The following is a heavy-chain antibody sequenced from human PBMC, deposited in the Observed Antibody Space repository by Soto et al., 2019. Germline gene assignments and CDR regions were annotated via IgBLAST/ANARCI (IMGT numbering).Heavy chain of an antibody. CDR2: INAGNGNT. J-gene: IGHJ5*02. D-gene: IGHD6-13*01. Sequence: VSVNVSCKGSGYSFTSYPRHWVSQATGQRLEWMGWINAGNGNTKYSQRFQGRVTITRDTSASTAYMELSSLRSEDTAVYYCARDDSSSWYDWFDPWGQGTLVTVSS. CDR3: ARDDSSSWYDWFDP. V-gene: IGHV1-3*01. CDR1: GYSFTSYP.